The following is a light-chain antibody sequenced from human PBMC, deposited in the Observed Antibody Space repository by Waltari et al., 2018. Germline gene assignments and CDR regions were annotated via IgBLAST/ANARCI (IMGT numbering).Light chain of an antibody. CDR2: AAS. J-gene: IGKJ2*01. V-gene: IGKV1-39*01. CDR3: QQTYSSPFT. Sequence: DIQLTQSPSYLSASLGDRVTIPCRASQSISTYLNWYQQKPGNAPKLLIYAASSLHTGVPSRFSGITSGTDFILTISSLQPEDIATYSCQQTYSSPFTFGQGTRVQIK. CDR1: QSISTY.